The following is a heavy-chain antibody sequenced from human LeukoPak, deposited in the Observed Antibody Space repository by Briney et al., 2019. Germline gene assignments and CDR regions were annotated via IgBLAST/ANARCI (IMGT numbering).Heavy chain of an antibody. D-gene: IGHD2-15*01. Sequence: GESLKISCKRSGYTFNSYWIGWVRQMPGKGLEWMGIIYPTDSDTKYSPSFQGQVTISADKSISTAYLQWSSLKTSDSAMYYCARHPNYCRGGTCYSSNYFDYWGQGTLVTVSS. V-gene: IGHV5-51*01. CDR2: IYPTDSDT. CDR1: GYTFNSYW. CDR3: ARHPNYCRGGTCYSSNYFDY. J-gene: IGHJ4*02.